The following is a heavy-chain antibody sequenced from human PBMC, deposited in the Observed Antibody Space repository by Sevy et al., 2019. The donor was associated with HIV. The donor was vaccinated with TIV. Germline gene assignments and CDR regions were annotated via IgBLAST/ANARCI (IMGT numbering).Heavy chain of an antibody. V-gene: IGHV3-48*01. D-gene: IGHD6-19*01. Sequence: GGSLRLSCAASGFTFSSYSMNWVRQAPGKGLEWVSYISSSSSTIYYGDSVKGRFTISRDNAKNSLYLQMNSLRAEDTAVYYCARCPDSSGWYWRSPPILYFDYWGQGTLVTVSS. CDR2: ISSSSSTI. CDR3: ARCPDSSGWYWRSPPILYFDY. J-gene: IGHJ4*02. CDR1: GFTFSSYS.